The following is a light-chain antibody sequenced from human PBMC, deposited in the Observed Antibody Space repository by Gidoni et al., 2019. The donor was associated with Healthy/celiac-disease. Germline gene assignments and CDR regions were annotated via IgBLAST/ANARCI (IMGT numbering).Light chain of an antibody. V-gene: IGLV3-19*01. CDR3: NSRDSSGNHVV. J-gene: IGLJ2*01. CDR2: GKN. CDR1: SLRSYY. Sequence: SSELTQDPAVSVALGQTVRITCQGDSLRSYYASWYQQKPGQAHVLVIYGKNNRPSGIPDRFSGSSSGNTASLTITGVQAEDEADYYCNSRDSSGNHVVFGGGTKLTVL.